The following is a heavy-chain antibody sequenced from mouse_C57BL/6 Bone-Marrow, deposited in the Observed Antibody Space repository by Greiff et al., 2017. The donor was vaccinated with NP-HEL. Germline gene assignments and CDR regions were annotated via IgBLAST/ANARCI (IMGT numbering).Heavy chain of an antibody. D-gene: IGHD4-1*01. Sequence: QVQLQQPGAELVKPGASVKMSCKASGYTFTSYWITWVKQRPGQGLEWIGDIYPGSGSTNYNEKFKSKATLTVDTSSSTAYMQLSSLTSEDSAVYYCARRPPANWDQDLFDYWGQGTTLTVSS. CDR3: ARRPPANWDQDLFDY. J-gene: IGHJ2*01. CDR1: GYTFTSYW. CDR2: IYPGSGST. V-gene: IGHV1-55*01.